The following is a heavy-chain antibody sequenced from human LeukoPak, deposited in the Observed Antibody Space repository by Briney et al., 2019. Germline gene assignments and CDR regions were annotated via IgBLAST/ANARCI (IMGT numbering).Heavy chain of an antibody. D-gene: IGHD6-13*01. CDR1: KFNFA. V-gene: IGHV3-23*01. Sequence: GGSLRLSCAASKFNFAMSWVRQTAGKGLEWVSAISGSGDSTFYADSVKGRFTISRDNSKNTLYLQMNSLRAEDTAVYYCAKMGSSWYVPDYWGQGTLVTVSS. CDR3: AKMGSSWYVPDY. J-gene: IGHJ4*02. CDR2: ISGSGDST.